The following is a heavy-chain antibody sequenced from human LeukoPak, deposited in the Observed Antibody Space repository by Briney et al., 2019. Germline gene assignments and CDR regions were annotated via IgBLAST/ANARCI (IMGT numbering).Heavy chain of an antibody. J-gene: IGHJ4*02. CDR2: IRYDGSDK. Sequence: GGTLRLSCAGSGFPFSSHGMNWVRQAPGKGLEWVAFIRYDGSDKYYADSVKGRFTISRDNSKNTLYLQMNSLRTEDTAVYYCAKDLTTVTTQGDYWGQGTLVTVSS. D-gene: IGHD4-17*01. V-gene: IGHV3-30*02. CDR1: GFPFSSHG. CDR3: AKDLTTVTTQGDY.